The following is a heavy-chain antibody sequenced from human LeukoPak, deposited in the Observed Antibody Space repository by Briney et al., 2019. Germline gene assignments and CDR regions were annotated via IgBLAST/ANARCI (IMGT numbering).Heavy chain of an antibody. CDR2: INNDASGT. D-gene: IGHD4-17*01. J-gene: IGHJ4*02. V-gene: IGHV3-74*01. Sequence: GGSLRLSCAASGFTFSSYWMHWVRQVPGKGLVWVSRINNDASGTSYADSVKGRFTISRDNAKNTLYLQMNSLRAEDTAVYYCARLYGGYGDYYFDYWGQGTLVTVSS. CDR1: GFTFSSYW. CDR3: ARLYGGYGDYYFDY.